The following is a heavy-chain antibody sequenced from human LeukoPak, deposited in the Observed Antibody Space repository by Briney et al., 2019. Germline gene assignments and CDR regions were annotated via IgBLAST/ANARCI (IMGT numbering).Heavy chain of an antibody. CDR2: INADGGRT. V-gene: IGHV3-43*02. Sequence: SGGSLRLSCAASGFTVSSNYMSWVRQAPGKGLEWVSHINADGGRTYYADAVKGRFTISRDNSKDSLYLEMTGLRAEDSAIYCATWAFYHGLDVWGRGTTVTVSS. J-gene: IGHJ6*02. CDR1: GFTVSSNY. CDR3: ATWAFYHGLDV. D-gene: IGHD2/OR15-2a*01.